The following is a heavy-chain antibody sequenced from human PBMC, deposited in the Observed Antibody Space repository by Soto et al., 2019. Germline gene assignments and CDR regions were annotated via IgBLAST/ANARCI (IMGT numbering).Heavy chain of an antibody. J-gene: IGHJ5*02. Sequence: ASVKVSCKASGYTFTSYGISWVRQAPGQGLEWMGWISAYNGNTNYAQKLQGRVTMTTDTSTSTAYMELRSLRSDDTAVYYCARAGYNWNDVLSWFDPWGQGTLVTVSS. V-gene: IGHV1-18*01. CDR1: GYTFTSYG. CDR2: ISAYNGNT. D-gene: IGHD1-20*01. CDR3: ARAGYNWNDVLSWFDP.